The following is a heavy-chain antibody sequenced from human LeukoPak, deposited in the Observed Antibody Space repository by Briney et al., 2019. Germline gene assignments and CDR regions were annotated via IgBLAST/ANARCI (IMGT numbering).Heavy chain of an antibody. CDR1: GFTFSNAW. CDR3: VAAAAATGGFDY. CDR2: IKSKTDGGTT. D-gene: IGHD6-13*01. J-gene: IGHJ4*02. Sequence: GGSLRLSCAASGFTFSNAWMSWVRQAPGKGLEWVGRIKSKTDGGTTDYAAPVKGRFTISRDDSKNTLYLQMNSLRAEDTAVYYCVAAAAATGGFDYWGQGTLVTVSS. V-gene: IGHV3-15*01.